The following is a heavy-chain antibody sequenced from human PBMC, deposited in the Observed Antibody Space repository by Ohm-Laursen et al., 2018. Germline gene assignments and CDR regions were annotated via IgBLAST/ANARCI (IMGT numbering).Heavy chain of an antibody. V-gene: IGHV3-30*18. CDR3: AKDLTTVATPC. CDR2: ISYDGSNK. J-gene: IGHJ1*01. D-gene: IGHD4-23*01. Sequence: SLRLSCAVSGFTFSSYGMHWVRQAPGKGLGWVALISYDGSNKYYADSVKGRFNISRDNSKNTLYLQINSLRAEDTAVYYCAKDLTTVATPCWGQGTLVTVSS. CDR1: GFTFSSYG.